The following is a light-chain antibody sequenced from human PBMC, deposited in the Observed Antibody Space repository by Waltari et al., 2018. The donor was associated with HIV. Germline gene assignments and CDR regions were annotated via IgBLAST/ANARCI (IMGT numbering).Light chain of an antibody. CDR1: QSVSSY. J-gene: IGKJ4*01. CDR3: QQRHNWPPLT. Sequence: EIVLTQSPATLSLSPGERATLSCRASQSVSSYLAWYQQKPGQAPRLLIYDSTHRATGIPARFSGSGSTTDFTLTISSLEPEDFGVYYYQQRHNWPPLTFGGGTKVEIK. CDR2: DST. V-gene: IGKV3-11*01.